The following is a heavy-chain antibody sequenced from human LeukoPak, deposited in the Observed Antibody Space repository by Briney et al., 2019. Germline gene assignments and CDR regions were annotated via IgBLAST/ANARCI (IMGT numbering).Heavy chain of an antibody. J-gene: IGHJ4*02. CDR2: ISGSGGST. CDR1: GFTFSNYA. Sequence: GGSLRLSCAASGFTFSNYAMSWVRQAPGKGLEWVSAISGSGGSTYYADSVKGRFTISRDNSKNTLYLQMNSLRAEDTAVYYCAKELRITMVRGVIVKQRFDYWGQGTLVTVSS. V-gene: IGHV3-23*01. CDR3: AKELRITMVRGVIVKQRFDY. D-gene: IGHD3-10*01.